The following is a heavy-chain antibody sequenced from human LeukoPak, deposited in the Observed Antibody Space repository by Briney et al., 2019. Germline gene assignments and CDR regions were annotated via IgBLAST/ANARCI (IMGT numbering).Heavy chain of an antibody. J-gene: IGHJ6*03. D-gene: IGHD3-16*01. CDR2: INTDGSST. CDR3: ANGAFRLYYIDV. V-gene: IGHV3-74*01. CDR1: GFTVSSNY. Sequence: QTGGSLRLSCAASGFTVSSNYMSWVRQAPGKGLVWVSRINTDGSSTNYADSVKGRFTISRDNAKNTVYLQMNSLRAEDTAVYYCANGAFRLYYIDVWGKGTTVTVSS.